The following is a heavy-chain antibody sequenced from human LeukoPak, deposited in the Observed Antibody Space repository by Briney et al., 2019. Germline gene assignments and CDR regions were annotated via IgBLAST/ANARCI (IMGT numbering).Heavy chain of an antibody. J-gene: IGHJ3*02. CDR2: ISSSSVYI. Sequence: GGSLRLSCTASGFTFSKYHMNWVRQAPGKGLEWVSSISSSSVYIHYADSVKGRFTISRDNGKNSLYLQMSSLTAEDTALSYCARDDLRDGAFDIWGQGTMVTVSS. V-gene: IGHV3-21*04. CDR1: GFTFSKYH. CDR3: ARDDLRDGAFDI.